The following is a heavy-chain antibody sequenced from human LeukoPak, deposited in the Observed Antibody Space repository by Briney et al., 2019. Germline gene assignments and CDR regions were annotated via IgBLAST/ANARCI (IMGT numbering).Heavy chain of an antibody. CDR2: ISSSGSTI. V-gene: IGHV3-11*01. Sequence: GGSLRLSCAASGFTFSDYYMSWIRQAPGKGLEWVSYISSSGSTIYYVDSVKGRFTISRDNAKNSLYLQMNSLRAEDTAVYYCARMAEGYCSSTSCYSFDYWGQGTLVTVSS. CDR1: GFTFSDYY. CDR3: ARMAEGYCSSTSCYSFDY. J-gene: IGHJ4*02. D-gene: IGHD2-2*02.